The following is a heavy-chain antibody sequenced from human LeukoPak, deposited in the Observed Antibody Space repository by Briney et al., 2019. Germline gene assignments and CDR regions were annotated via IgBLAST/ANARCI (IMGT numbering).Heavy chain of an antibody. CDR2: ISAYNGNT. J-gene: IGHJ5*02. V-gene: IGHV1-18*01. Sequence: ASVKVSCKASGYTFTSYGISWVRQAPGQGLEWMGWISAYNGNTNYAQKLQGRVTMTTDTSTSTAYMELRSLRSDDTAVYYCARVAIAAAWFLNWFDPWGQGTLVTVSS. CDR1: GYTFTSYG. CDR3: ARVAIAAAWFLNWFDP. D-gene: IGHD6-13*01.